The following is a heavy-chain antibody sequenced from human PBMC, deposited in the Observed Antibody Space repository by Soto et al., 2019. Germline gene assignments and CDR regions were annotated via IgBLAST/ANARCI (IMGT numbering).Heavy chain of an antibody. D-gene: IGHD6-6*01. CDR1: GFTFSRYV. CDR2: IGGGGSST. J-gene: IGHJ4*02. V-gene: IGHV3-23*01. CDR3: AKASGAARPYYFDY. Sequence: PGGSLRLSCAASGFTFSRYVMSWVRQAPGKGLEWVSAIGGGGSSTYYADSVKGRFTISRDTSRNSLYLQMNSLRAEDTAIYYCAKASGAARPYYFDYWGQGTLVTVSS.